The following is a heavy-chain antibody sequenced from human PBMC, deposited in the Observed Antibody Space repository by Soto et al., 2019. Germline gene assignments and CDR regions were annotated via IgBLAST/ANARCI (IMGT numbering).Heavy chain of an antibody. V-gene: IGHV4-59*01. CDR2: IYYSGTT. CDR1: GGSIGTYY. J-gene: IGHJ5*02. Sequence: PSETLSLTCTVSGGSIGTYYWSWIRQSPGKGLEWIANIYYSGTTNYNLSLKSQVTISVDTSKNQFSLTLSSVTAADTAVYYCARDSTDHWFDPWGQGILVTVSS. CDR3: ARDSTDHWFDP.